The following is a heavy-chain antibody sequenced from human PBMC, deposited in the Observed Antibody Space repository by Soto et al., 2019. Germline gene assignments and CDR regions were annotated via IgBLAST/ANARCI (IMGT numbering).Heavy chain of an antibody. V-gene: IGHV4-61*01. CDR3: ARDVFDCGGKGWFDA. CDR1: GASVGSESYY. D-gene: IGHD3-9*01. Sequence: PSETLSLTCTVSGASVGSESYYWNWIRQPPGKGLEWIGYIYFSGSTNYNPSLNSRVTISLDTSKNQFSLRLRSVTAADTAVYFCARDVFDCGGKGWFDAWGPGSLVTVSS. CDR2: IYFSGST. J-gene: IGHJ5*02.